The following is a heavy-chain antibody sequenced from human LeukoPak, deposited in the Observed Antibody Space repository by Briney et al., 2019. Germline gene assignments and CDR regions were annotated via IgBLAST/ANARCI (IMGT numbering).Heavy chain of an antibody. Sequence: SVKVSCKASGGTFSSYAIGWVRQAPGQGLEWMGRIIPILGIANYAQKFQGRVTITADKSTSTAYMELSSLRSEDTAVYYCARDNDYGSGSHKYYDYWGQGTLVTVSS. CDR2: IIPILGIA. V-gene: IGHV1-69*04. D-gene: IGHD3-10*01. J-gene: IGHJ4*02. CDR3: ARDNDYGSGSHKYYDY. CDR1: GGTFSSYA.